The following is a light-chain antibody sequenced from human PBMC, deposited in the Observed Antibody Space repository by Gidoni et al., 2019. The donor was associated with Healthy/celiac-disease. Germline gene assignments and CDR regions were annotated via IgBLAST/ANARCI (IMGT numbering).Light chain of an antibody. CDR1: QSISSY. V-gene: IGKV1-39*01. J-gene: IGKJ3*01. CDR3: QQSYSTPS. Sequence: DIQMTQSPSSLSASVGDRVTITCRASQSISSYLNWYQQKPGKAPKLLLYAASSLQSGVPSSFSGSGSRTDFTLTISSLQPEDFATYYCQQSYSTPSFGPGTKVDIK. CDR2: AAS.